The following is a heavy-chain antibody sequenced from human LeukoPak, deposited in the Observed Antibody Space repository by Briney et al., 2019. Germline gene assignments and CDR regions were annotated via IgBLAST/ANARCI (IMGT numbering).Heavy chain of an antibody. CDR3: AKTSDYYFSLDN. CDR2: LYSGGST. V-gene: IGHV3-53*01. J-gene: IGHJ4*02. CDR1: GFTVSSNY. D-gene: IGHD3-22*01. Sequence: GGSLRLSCAASGFTVSSNYTTWVRQAPGRGLEWVSTLYSGGSTYYADSVEGRFTISRDSSKNTLYLQMNSLRAEDTAVYYCAKTSDYYFSLDNWGQGTLVTVSS.